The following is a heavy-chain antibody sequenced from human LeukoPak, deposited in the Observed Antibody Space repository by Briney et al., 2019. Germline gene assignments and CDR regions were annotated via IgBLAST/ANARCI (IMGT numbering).Heavy chain of an antibody. CDR3: ARDDGSYYDSRGVDY. CDR1: GFTFSSYM. J-gene: IGHJ4*02. V-gene: IGHV3-21*01. Sequence: GGSLRLSCAASGFTFSSYMMNWVRQAPGKGLEWVSPISTSSSYIYYADSVKGRFTISRDNARNSVYLQMNSLRADDTAVYYCARDDGSYYDSRGVDYWGQGTLVTVSS. CDR2: ISTSSSYI. D-gene: IGHD3-22*01.